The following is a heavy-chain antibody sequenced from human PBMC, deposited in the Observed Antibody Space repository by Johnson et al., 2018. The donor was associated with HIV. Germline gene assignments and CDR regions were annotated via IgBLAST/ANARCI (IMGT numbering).Heavy chain of an antibody. CDR1: GFTFSSYA. D-gene: IGHD6-19*01. V-gene: IGHV3-23*01. CDR2: ISWNSGSK. J-gene: IGHJ3*02. Sequence: VLLLESGGALVQPGGSLRLSCAASGFTFSSYAMSCVRQAPGKGLEWVSGISWNSGSKYYADSVKGRFTISRDNSKNTLFLQMNSLRAEDTAVYYCASTPVAAGAFDIWGQGTMVSVSS. CDR3: ASTPVAAGAFDI.